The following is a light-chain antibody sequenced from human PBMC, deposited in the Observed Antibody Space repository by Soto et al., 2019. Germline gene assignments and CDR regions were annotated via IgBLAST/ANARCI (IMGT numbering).Light chain of an antibody. V-gene: IGKV1-39*01. Sequence: DIQMTQSPSSLSASAGDRITITCRASQNIGNHLHWYQQKPGKVPKLLIFGVSNLKSGVPSRFSGSGYGTDFTLTISSLQPEDFATYYCQQSDSYPYTFGQGTKLEIK. CDR1: QNIGNH. J-gene: IGKJ2*01. CDR2: GVS. CDR3: QQSDSYPYT.